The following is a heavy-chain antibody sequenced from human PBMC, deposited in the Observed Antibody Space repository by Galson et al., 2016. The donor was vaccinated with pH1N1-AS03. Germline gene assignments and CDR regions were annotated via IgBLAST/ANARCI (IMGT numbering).Heavy chain of an antibody. D-gene: IGHD3-3*01. CDR3: ARRRSYYDFWSGYSDY. CDR2: ISSDASGT. Sequence: SLRLSCAASGFTFGDYYMSWIRQAPGKGLEYVSAISSDASGTYYANSVKGRFTISRDDSKNTVYLQMGSLRAEDMAVYYCARRRSYYDFWSGYSDYWGQGTLVTVSS. CDR1: GFTFGDYY. V-gene: IGHV3-64*01. J-gene: IGHJ4*02.